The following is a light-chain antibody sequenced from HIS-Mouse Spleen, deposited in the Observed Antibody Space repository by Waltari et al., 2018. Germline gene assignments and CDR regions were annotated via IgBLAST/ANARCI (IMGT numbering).Light chain of an antibody. J-gene: IGLJ2*01. V-gene: IGLV2-14*03. CDR2: DVS. CDR3: SSYTSSSFNVV. Sequence: QSALTQPASASGSPGQSITIPCTGTSRYVGGYNYVHWYQQHPGKAPKLMIYDVSNRPSGVSNRFSGSKSGNTASLTISGLQAEDEADYYCSSYTSSSFNVVFGGGTKLTVL. CDR1: SRYVGGYNY.